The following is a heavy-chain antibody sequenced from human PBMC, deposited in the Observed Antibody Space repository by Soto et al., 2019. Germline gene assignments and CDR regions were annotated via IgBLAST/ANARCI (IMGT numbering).Heavy chain of an antibody. CDR2: LSQSGGT. CDR1: GYSISNIIY. CDR3: AAGTLPGTRFYGMDV. D-gene: IGHD1-7*01. J-gene: IGHJ6*02. V-gene: IGHV4-38-2*01. Sequence: SETLSLTCDVSGYSISNIIYWGWIRRPPGKGLEWIGSLSQSGGTYRNPSLRGRVTISVDRSKNHFSLQLRSVTATDTAVYYCAAGTLPGTRFYGMDVWGPGTTVTVSS.